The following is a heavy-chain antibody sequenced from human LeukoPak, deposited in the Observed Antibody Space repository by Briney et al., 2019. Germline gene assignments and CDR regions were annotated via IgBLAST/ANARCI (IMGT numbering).Heavy chain of an antibody. V-gene: IGHV4-39*07. CDR2: IYYSGST. J-gene: IGHJ6*02. CDR3: ARAVWDNYYYGMDV. CDR1: GGSISSSSYY. Sequence: SETLSLTCTVSGGSISSSSYYWGWIRQPPGKGLEWIGSIYYSGSTYYNPSLKSRVTISVDTSKNQFSLKLSSVTAADTAVCYCARAVWDNYYYGMDVWGQGTTVTVSS. D-gene: IGHD1-26*01.